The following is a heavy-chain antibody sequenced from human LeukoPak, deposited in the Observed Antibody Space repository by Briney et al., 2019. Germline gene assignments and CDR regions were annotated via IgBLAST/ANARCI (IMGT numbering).Heavy chain of an antibody. CDR3: AKDGSRNPYSSSWYYFDY. CDR1: GFTFSSYA. CDR2: ISGSGGST. V-gene: IGHV3-23*01. D-gene: IGHD6-13*01. Sequence: GGSLRLSCAASGFTFSSYAMSWVRQAPGKGLEWVSAISGSGGSTYYADSVKGRFTISRVNSKNTLYLQMNSLRAEDTAVYYCAKDGSRNPYSSSWYYFDYWGQGTLVTVSS. J-gene: IGHJ4*02.